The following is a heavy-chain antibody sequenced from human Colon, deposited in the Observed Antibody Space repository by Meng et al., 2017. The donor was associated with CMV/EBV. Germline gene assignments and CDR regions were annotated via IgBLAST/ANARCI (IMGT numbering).Heavy chain of an antibody. V-gene: IGHV3-74*01. CDR1: GFTFSSYW. Sequence: SLRISCAASGFTFSSYWMHWVRQVPGKGPVWVSRIKTDGSDRDYADSVKGRFTISRDNAKNTLYLQMNSLRAEDTAVYYCVRDYYGSLWGQGTLVTVSS. CDR3: VRDYYGSL. D-gene: IGHD3-10*01. CDR2: IKTDGSDR. J-gene: IGHJ4*02.